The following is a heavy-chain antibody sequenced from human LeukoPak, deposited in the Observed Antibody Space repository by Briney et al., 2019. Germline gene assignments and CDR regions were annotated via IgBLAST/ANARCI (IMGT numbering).Heavy chain of an antibody. J-gene: IGHJ5*02. D-gene: IGHD4/OR15-4a*01. CDR1: GFTLSHSA. CDR2: TSGGSESI. CDR3: AKAGPHRYGDWFDP. V-gene: IGHV3-23*01. Sequence: GGSLRLSCAASGFTLSHSAMSWVRQAPGKGLEWVASTSGGSESIYYADSVKGRFTISRDNSKNMLYLELNSLRAEDTALYYCAKAGPHRYGDWFDPWGQETLVTVSS.